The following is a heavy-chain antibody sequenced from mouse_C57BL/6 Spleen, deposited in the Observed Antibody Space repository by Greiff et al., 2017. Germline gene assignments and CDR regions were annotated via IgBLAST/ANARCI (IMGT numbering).Heavy chain of an antibody. V-gene: IGHV14-4*01. J-gene: IGHJ2*01. Sequence: EVQLQQSGAELVRPGASVKLSCTASGFNIKDDYMHWVKQRPEQGLEWIGWIDPENGATEYASQFPGKATITADTSSNTAYLQLSSLTSEDTAVYYCTTISSGYFDYWGQGTTLTVSS. CDR2: IDPENGAT. D-gene: IGHD3-2*02. CDR1: GFNIKDDY. CDR3: TTISSGYFDY.